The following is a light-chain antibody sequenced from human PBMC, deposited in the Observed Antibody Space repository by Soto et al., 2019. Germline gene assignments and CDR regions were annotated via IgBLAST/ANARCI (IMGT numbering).Light chain of an antibody. CDR3: ATWDDSLSGRVV. Sequence: QSVLTQPPSASGTPGQRVTISCSGSSSNIGSNYVYWYKQLPGTAPKLLIYRNNQRPSGVPDRFSGSKSGTPASLAISGLRSEDEADYYCATWDDSLSGRVVFGGGTKLTVL. V-gene: IGLV1-47*01. J-gene: IGLJ2*01. CDR2: RNN. CDR1: SSNIGSNY.